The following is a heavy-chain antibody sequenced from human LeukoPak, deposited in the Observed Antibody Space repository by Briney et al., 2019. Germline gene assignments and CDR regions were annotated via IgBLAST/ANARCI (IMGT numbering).Heavy chain of an antibody. Sequence: KPGGSLRLSCAASGFTFSSYSMNWVRQAPGKGLEWVSSISSSSSYIYYADSVKGRFTISRDNAKNSLYLQMNSLRAEDTAVYYCARDLNDSSGNDYWGQGTLVTVSS. V-gene: IGHV3-21*01. CDR3: ARDLNDSSGNDY. D-gene: IGHD3-22*01. CDR1: GFTFSSYS. J-gene: IGHJ4*02. CDR2: ISSSSSYI.